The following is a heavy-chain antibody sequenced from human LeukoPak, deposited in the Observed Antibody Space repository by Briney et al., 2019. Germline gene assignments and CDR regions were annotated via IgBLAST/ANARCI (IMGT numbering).Heavy chain of an antibody. Sequence: ASVKVSCKASGYTFTGYYMHWVRQAPGQGLEWMGWINAGNGDTKYSQKFQGRVTITRDTSASTAYMELSSLRSEDTAVYYCASNYGSGSYYLRVDYWGQGTLVTVSS. V-gene: IGHV1-3*01. CDR1: GYTFTGYY. CDR2: INAGNGDT. J-gene: IGHJ4*02. D-gene: IGHD3-10*01. CDR3: ASNYGSGSYYLRVDY.